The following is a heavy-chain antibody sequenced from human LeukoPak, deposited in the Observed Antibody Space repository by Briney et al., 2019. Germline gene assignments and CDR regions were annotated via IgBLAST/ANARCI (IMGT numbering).Heavy chain of an antibody. CDR3: ARDPERYLRTGKFDY. Sequence: KPGGSLRLSCAASGFTFSTSAMNWVRQVPGKGLEWVSSINSYSSHIYYAASVRGRFTVSRDNARNSVFLQMNSLTAEDTAVYYCARDPERYLRTGKFDYWGQGTLVTVSS. D-gene: IGHD5/OR15-5a*01. CDR2: INSYSSHI. V-gene: IGHV3-21*01. J-gene: IGHJ4*02. CDR1: GFTFSTSA.